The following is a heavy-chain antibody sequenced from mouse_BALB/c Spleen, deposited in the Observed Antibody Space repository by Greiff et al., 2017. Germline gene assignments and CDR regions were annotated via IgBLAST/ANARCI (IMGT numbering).Heavy chain of an antibody. CDR3: ARGTHFAY. J-gene: IGHJ3*01. Sequence: QVQLQQSGAELMKPGASVKISCKATGYTFSSYWIEWVKQRPGHGLEWIGEILPGSGSTNYNEKFKGKATFTADTSSNTAYMQLSSLTSEDSAVYYCARGTHFAYWGQGTLVTVSA. CDR2: ILPGSGST. D-gene: IGHD2-14*01. V-gene: IGHV1-9*01. CDR1: GYTFSSYW.